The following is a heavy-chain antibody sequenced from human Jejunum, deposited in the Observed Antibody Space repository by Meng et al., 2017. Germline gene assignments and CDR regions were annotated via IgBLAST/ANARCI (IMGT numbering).Heavy chain of an antibody. J-gene: IGHJ4*02. CDR3: ARGINFYDAAAYSFENYFDH. Sequence: QVQLQESGPGLVQPSGTLSLTVDVSGGSITTNHWWSWVRQPPGKGLEWIGEIYFTGTTNYNPSLKSRVTMSVDQSKNQVSLKLTSVSAADTAVYFCARGINFYDAAAYSFENYFDHWSQGALVTVSS. V-gene: IGHV4-4*02. CDR1: GGSITTNHW. D-gene: IGHD2/OR15-2a*01. CDR2: IYFTGTT.